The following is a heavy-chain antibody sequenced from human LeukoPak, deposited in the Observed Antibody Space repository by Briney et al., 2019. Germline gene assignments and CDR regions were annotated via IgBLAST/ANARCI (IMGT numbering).Heavy chain of an antibody. CDR1: GFTFSGYW. CDR2: INSDGSST. V-gene: IGHV3-74*01. CDR3: ARGPRAYSSGYYYPFDY. J-gene: IGHJ4*02. Sequence: GGSLRLSCAASGFTFSGYWMHWVRQAPGKGLVWVSRINSDGSSTSYADSVKGRFTISRDNAKNTLYLQMNSLRAEDTAVYYCARGPRAYSSGYYYPFDYWGQGTLVTVSS. D-gene: IGHD3-22*01.